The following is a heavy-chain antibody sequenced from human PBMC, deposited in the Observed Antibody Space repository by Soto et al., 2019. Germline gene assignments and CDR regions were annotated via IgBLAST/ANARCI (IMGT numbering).Heavy chain of an antibody. Sequence: SETLSLTCAVYGGSFSGYQWTWIRQPPGKGLEWIGEINHRGSTNLNPSLGSRVTFLVDTSKNQFSLKLRSVTAVDTAVYYCARGRQVAPSALFRRAGDYSLDVWGQGTTVTVSS. J-gene: IGHJ6*02. V-gene: IGHV4-34*01. CDR3: ARGRQVAPSALFRRAGDYSLDV. CDR1: GGSFSGYQ. CDR2: INHRGST. D-gene: IGHD2-2*01.